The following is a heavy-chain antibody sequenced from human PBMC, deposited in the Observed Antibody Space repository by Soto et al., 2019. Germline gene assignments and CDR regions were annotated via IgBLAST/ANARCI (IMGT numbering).Heavy chain of an antibody. CDR3: ARDGDHYDSSGYFLRDAFDI. CDR2: ISGSGSII. J-gene: IGHJ3*02. Sequence: QAQLVESGGGLVKPGGTLRLSCAASGFTFSDDYMSWIRQAPGKGLEWVAYISGSGSIIDYADSVKGRFTISRDNAENSLYLQMNSLRAEDTAVYYCARDGDHYDSSGYFLRDAFDIWGHGTMVTVSS. CDR1: GFTFSDDY. D-gene: IGHD3-22*01. V-gene: IGHV3-11*01.